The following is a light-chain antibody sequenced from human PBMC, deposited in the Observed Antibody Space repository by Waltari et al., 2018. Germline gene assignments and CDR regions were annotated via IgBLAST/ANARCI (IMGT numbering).Light chain of an antibody. V-gene: IGLV1-51*02. CDR2: ENN. Sequence: QSVLTQPPSVSAAPGQKVTISCSGSSSNIGNDYLSWYQQRPGPAPKLFIYENNKRPSGIPDRFSGSKSGTSATLGITGLQTGDEADYYCGTWDTSLSALIFGGGTKLTVL. J-gene: IGLJ2*01. CDR1: SSNIGNDY. CDR3: GTWDTSLSALI.